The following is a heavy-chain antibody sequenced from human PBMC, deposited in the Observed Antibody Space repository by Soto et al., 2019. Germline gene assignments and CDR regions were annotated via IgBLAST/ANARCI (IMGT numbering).Heavy chain of an antibody. D-gene: IGHD2-21*01. CDR2: ISSSGSTI. CDR3: ERFVVEGPYYYYAMDV. Sequence: LRLSCAASGFTFSSYEMNWVRQAPGKGLEWVSYISSSGSTIYYADSVKGRFTISRDNAKNSLYLQMNSLRAEETAVYYCERFVVEGPYYYYAMDVWGQGTTVTVSS. CDR1: GFTFSSYE. J-gene: IGHJ6*02. V-gene: IGHV3-48*03.